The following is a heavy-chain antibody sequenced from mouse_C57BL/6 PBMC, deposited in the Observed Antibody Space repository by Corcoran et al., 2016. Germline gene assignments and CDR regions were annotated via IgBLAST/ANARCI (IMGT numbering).Heavy chain of an antibody. J-gene: IGHJ1*03. CDR1: GYTFTTYG. Sequence: QIQLVQSGPELKKPGETVKISCKASGYTFTTYGMSWVKQAPGKGLKWMGWINTYSGVPTYADDFKGRFAFSLETSASTAYLQINNLKNEDTATYVWARSYLYYDYDDWYFDVWGTGTTVTVSS. D-gene: IGHD2-4*01. CDR2: INTYSGVP. CDR3: ARSYLYYDYDDWYFDV. V-gene: IGHV9-3*01.